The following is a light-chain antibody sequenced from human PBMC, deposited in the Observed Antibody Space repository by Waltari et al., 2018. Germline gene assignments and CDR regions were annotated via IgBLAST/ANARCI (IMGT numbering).Light chain of an antibody. CDR3: QLRDNWPPYT. J-gene: IGKJ2*01. CDR1: QSINNY. Sequence: EIVLTQSPATLSLSPRQRATLPCRASQSINNYSAWYQQKPGQPPSLLIPDASSSATGIPARFSGSGVGTCFSFTISRLEREDFAIYYCQLRDNWPPYTFGQGTKLEIK. CDR2: DAS. V-gene: IGKV3-11*01.